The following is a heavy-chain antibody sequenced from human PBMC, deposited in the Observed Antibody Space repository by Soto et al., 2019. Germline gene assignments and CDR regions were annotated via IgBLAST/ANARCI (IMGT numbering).Heavy chain of an antibody. CDR1: GFSLSTSGVG. Sequence: SGPTLVNPTQTLTLTCTFSGFSLSTSGVGVGWIRQPPGKALEWLALIYWDDDKRYSPSLKSRLTITKDTSKNQVVLTMTNMDPVDTATYYCAHALQFYYDSSGTNNLFDPWGQGTLVTVSS. V-gene: IGHV2-5*02. D-gene: IGHD3-22*01. CDR2: IYWDDDK. CDR3: AHALQFYYDSSGTNNLFDP. J-gene: IGHJ5*02.